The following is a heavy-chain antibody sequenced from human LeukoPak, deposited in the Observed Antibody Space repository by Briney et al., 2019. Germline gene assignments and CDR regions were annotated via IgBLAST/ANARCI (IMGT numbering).Heavy chain of an antibody. CDR2: INHSGST. CDR3: ARGGYSYGSAGLFGYFDL. D-gene: IGHD5-18*01. Sequence: PGGSLRLSCEASGFTFSSHAMNWVRQPPGKGLEWIGEINHSGSTNYNPSLKSRVTISVDTSKNQFSLKLSSVTAADTAVYYCARGGYSYGSAGLFGYFDLWGRGTLVTVSS. V-gene: IGHV4-34*01. CDR1: GFTFSSHA. J-gene: IGHJ2*01.